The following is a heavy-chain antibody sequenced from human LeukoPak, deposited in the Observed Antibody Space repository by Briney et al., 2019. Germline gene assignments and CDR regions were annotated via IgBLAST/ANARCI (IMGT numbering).Heavy chain of an antibody. Sequence: SETLSLTSTVSGGSISSSSYYWGWIRQPPGKGLEWVGSIYDSGSTYYNPSLKSRFTISVETSKNQFSLKLSSATAATTAVYYCARVFPDIAAAGHCYFDLWGRGTLVTVSS. CDR1: GGSISSSSYY. V-gene: IGHV4-39*01. D-gene: IGHD6-13*01. CDR2: IYDSGST. J-gene: IGHJ2*01. CDR3: ARVFPDIAAAGHCYFDL.